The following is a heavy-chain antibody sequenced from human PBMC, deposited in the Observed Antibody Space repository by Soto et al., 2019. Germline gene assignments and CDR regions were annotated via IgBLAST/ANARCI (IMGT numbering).Heavy chain of an antibody. CDR1: GGSFSGYY. J-gene: IGHJ5*02. CDR2: INHSGST. V-gene: IGHV4-34*01. CDR3: ARGFYDVWSGYYTAGWFDP. Sequence: PSETLPLTCAVYGGSFSGYYWSWIRQPPGKGLEWIGEINHSGSTNYNPSLKSRVTISVDTSKNQFPLKLSSVTAADTAVYYCARGFYDVWSGYYTAGWFDPWGQGNLVRVSS. D-gene: IGHD3-3*01.